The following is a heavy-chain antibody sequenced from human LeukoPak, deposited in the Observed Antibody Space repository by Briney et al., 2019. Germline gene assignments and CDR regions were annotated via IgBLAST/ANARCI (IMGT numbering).Heavy chain of an antibody. CDR3: SIGVPFDP. D-gene: IGHD2-8*01. V-gene: IGHV4-38-2*01. CDR2: IYHSGST. J-gene: IGHJ5*02. CDR1: GYPISSGYY. Sequence: SETLSLTCAVSGYPISSGYYWGWIRQPPGKGLEWIGSIYHSGSTYYNPSLKSRVTISVDTSKNQFSLKLSSVTAADTAVYYCSIGVPFDPWGQGTLVTVSS.